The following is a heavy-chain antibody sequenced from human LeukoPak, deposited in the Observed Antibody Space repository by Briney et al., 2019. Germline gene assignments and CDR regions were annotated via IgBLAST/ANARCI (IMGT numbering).Heavy chain of an antibody. J-gene: IGHJ6*03. CDR3: ARVLSGRGSLYDYYYYMDV. V-gene: IGHV3-30*03. D-gene: IGHD3-10*01. CDR1: GFTFSSYG. CDR2: ISYDGSNK. Sequence: PGRSLRLSCAASGFTFSSYGMHWVRQAPGKGLEWVAVISYDGSNKYYADSVKGRFTISRDNSKNTLYLQMNILRAEDTAVYYCARVLSGRGSLYDYYYYMDVWGKGTTVTISS.